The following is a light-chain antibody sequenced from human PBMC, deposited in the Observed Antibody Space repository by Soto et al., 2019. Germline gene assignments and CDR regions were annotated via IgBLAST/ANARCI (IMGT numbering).Light chain of an antibody. J-gene: IGKJ1*01. CDR2: AAS. Sequence: DIQMTQSPSSLSASLGDRVTITCRASQTISTYLNWYQQKPGRPPKLLIYAASTLQSGVPSRFSGSGSGTEFTLTISSLQPDDFATYYCQHYNSYSEAFGQGTKVDI. CDR1: QTISTY. V-gene: IGKV1-39*01. CDR3: QHYNSYSEA.